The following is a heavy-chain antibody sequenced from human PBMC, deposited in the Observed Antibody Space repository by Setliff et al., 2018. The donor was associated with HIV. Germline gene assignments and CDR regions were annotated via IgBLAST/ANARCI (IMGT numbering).Heavy chain of an antibody. J-gene: IGHJ6*03. CDR2: IYFSGNT. CDR1: GGSISSSRYY. Sequence: SSETLSLTCTVSGGSISSSRYYWGWIRQPPGKGLEWIASIYFSGNTRCNPSLKSRVTISVDRSKNQFSLKLTSVTAADTAVYYCARGQDLGATWTGYYYYYMDVWGKGTTVTVSS. D-gene: IGHD1-26*01. V-gene: IGHV4-39*07. CDR3: ARGQDLGATWTGYYYYYMDV.